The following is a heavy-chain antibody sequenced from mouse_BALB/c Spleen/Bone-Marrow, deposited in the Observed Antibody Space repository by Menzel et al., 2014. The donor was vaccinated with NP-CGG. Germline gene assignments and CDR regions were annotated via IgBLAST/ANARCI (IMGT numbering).Heavy chain of an antibody. CDR2: IYPSDSYT. Sequence: VQLVESGAELVRPGASVKLSCKASGYTFTNYWINWVKQRPGQGLEWIGNIYPSDSYTNYNQKFKDKATLTVDKSSSTAYMQLSSPTSEDSAVYYCTRWLPYAMDYWGQGTSVTVSS. J-gene: IGHJ4*01. CDR1: GYTFTNYW. CDR3: TRWLPYAMDY. V-gene: IGHV1-69*02. D-gene: IGHD2-2*01.